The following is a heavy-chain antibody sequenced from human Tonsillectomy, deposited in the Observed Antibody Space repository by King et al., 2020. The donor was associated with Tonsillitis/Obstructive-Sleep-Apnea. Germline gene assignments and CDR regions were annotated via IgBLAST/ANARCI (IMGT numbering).Heavy chain of an antibody. Sequence: QLVQSGADVKKPGASVKVSCKASGYTFTSYYMHWVRQAPGQGLEWMGIINPSGDSTTYAQKFQGRVTMTRDTSTSTVYMELSSLGSEDTAVYYCARGVPELKVGYSYGYYFDYWGQGTLVTVSS. D-gene: IGHD5-18*01. V-gene: IGHV1-46*01. J-gene: IGHJ4*02. CDR1: GYTFTSYY. CDR3: ARGVPELKVGYSYGYYFDY. CDR2: INPSGDST.